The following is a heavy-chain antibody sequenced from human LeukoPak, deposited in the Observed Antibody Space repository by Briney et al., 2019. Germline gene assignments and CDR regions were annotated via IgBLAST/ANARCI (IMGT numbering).Heavy chain of an antibody. CDR2: ISPYNGNT. V-gene: IGHV1-18*01. D-gene: IGHD4/OR15-4a*01. CDR1: GYTFTSYG. CDR3: ARAPQRATGAAIWY. Sequence: ASVKVSCKASGYTFTSYGISWVRQAPGQGLEWMGWISPYNGNTNYAQKFQGRVTMTTDTSTSTAYMEVRSLRSDDTAVYYCARAPQRATGAAIWYWGQGTLVTVSS. J-gene: IGHJ4*02.